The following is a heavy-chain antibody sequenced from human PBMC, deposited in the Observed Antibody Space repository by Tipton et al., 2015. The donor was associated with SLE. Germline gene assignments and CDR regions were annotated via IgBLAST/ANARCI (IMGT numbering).Heavy chain of an antibody. CDR1: GFTFSSYA. CDR2: IRYDGSNK. D-gene: IGHD4-23*01. Sequence: SLRLSCAASGFTFSSYAMSWVRQAPGKGLEWVAFIRYDGSNKYYADSVKGRFTISRDNSKNTLYLQMNSLRAEDTAVYYCAKDLTTVVTYFDYWGQGTLVTVSS. CDR3: AKDLTTVVTYFDY. J-gene: IGHJ4*02. V-gene: IGHV3-30*02.